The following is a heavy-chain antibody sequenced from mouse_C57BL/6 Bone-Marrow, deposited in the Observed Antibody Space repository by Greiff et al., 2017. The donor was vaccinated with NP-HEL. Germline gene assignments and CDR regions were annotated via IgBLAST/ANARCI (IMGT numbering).Heavy chain of an antibody. Sequence: DVKLVESGGGLVKPGGSLKLSCAASGFTFSSYAMSWVRQTPEKRLEWVATISDGGSYTYYPDNVKGRFTISRDNAKNNLYLQMSHLKSEDTAMYYCARDYYGNDYWGQGTTLTVSS. V-gene: IGHV5-4*01. J-gene: IGHJ2*01. CDR2: ISDGGSYT. CDR3: ARDYYGNDY. D-gene: IGHD1-1*01. CDR1: GFTFSSYA.